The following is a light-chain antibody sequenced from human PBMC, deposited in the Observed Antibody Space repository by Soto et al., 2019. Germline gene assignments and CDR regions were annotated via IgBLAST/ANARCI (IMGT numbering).Light chain of an antibody. CDR2: GAS. J-gene: IGKJ2*01. V-gene: IGKV3-20*01. CDR3: QQYGGSPYT. CDR1: QSVRSTY. Sequence: EIVLTQSPGTLSLSPGERATLSCRASQSVRSTYLAWYQRKPGQAPRLLIYGASTRATGIPDRFSGTGSGTDFTLTISRLEPEDFAVYYCQQYGGSPYTFGQGTKLEIK.